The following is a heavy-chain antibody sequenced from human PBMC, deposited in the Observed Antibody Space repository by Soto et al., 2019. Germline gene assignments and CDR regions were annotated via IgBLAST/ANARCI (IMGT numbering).Heavy chain of an antibody. CDR3: AKGGDSSGYYFKNDQYYFDY. CDR2: ISYDGSNK. J-gene: IGHJ4*02. D-gene: IGHD3-22*01. V-gene: IGHV3-30*18. CDR1: GFTFSSYG. Sequence: HPGGSLRLSCAASGFTFSSYGMHWVRQAPGKGLEWVAVISYDGSNKYYADSVKGRFTISRDNSKNTLYLQMNSLRAEDTAVYYCAKGGDSSGYYFKNDQYYFDYWGQGTLVTVSS.